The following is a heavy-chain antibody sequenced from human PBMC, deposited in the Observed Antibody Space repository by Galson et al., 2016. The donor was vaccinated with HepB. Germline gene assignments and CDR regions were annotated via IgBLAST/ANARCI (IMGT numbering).Heavy chain of an antibody. D-gene: IGHD6-13*01. CDR3: VSLRPAAAVANRLGSVY. V-gene: IGHV4-39*01. Sequence: WGWFRQSPEMGLEYIGSIHSSGTSYYNPSLTSRVTVSADMSRNQFFLSLTSVTAADTAIYYCVSLRPAAAVANRLGSVYWSQGTRVTVSS. J-gene: IGHJ4*02. CDR2: IHSSGTS.